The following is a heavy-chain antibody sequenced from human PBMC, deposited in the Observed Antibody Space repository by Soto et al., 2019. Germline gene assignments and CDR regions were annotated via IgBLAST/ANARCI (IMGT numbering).Heavy chain of an antibody. CDR2: ILYSGGT. J-gene: IGHJ6*02. CDR3: ARQGRNTKIVILRHYATDF. Sequence: SETLSLTCTVSGGSISSNSYLWGWIRQPPGKGLEWIGAILYSGGTYYNPSLKSRVTMSVDTTKNQFSLNLNSVTAADTAVYYCARQGRNTKIVILRHYATDFWGQGTAVTVSS. CDR1: GGSISSNSYL. V-gene: IGHV4-39*01. D-gene: IGHD3-22*01.